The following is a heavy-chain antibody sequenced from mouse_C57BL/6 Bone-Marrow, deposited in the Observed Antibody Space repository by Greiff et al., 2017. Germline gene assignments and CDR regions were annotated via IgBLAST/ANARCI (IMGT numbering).Heavy chain of an antibody. CDR2: ISSGGSYT. CDR3: ARRDYDWFAY. J-gene: IGHJ3*01. Sequence: QLVESGGDLVKPGGSLKLSCAASGFTFSSYGMSWVRQTPDKRLEWVATISSGGSYTYYPDSVKGRFTISRDNAKNTLYLQMSSLKSEDTAMYYCARRDYDWFAYWGQGTLVTVSA. D-gene: IGHD2-4*01. V-gene: IGHV5-6*01. CDR1: GFTFSSYG.